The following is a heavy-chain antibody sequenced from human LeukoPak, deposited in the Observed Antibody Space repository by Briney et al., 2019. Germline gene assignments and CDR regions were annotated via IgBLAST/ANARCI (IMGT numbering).Heavy chain of an antibody. D-gene: IGHD3-22*01. Sequence: LETLSLTCAVSGDSFSGNNYWTWVRQPPGKGMEWIGEIYRSGATNYNPSLKSRVTVSQDKSKNQFSLKLNSVTTADTAIYYCARNSGYSDLNYWGQGVLVTVSS. CDR1: GDSFSGNNY. J-gene: IGHJ4*02. V-gene: IGHV4-4*02. CDR3: ARNSGYSDLNY. CDR2: IYRSGAT.